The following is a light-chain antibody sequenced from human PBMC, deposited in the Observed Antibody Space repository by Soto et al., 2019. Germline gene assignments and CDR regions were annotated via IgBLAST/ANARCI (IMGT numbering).Light chain of an antibody. J-gene: IGLJ2*01. CDR3: ISYAGSNNLPVV. CDR2: DVT. CDR1: SSDVGGYHY. V-gene: IGLV2-8*01. Sequence: QSALTQPPSASGSPGQSVTISCTGTSSDVGGYHYVSWYQQHPGKAPKLMIYDVTKRPSGVPARFSGSKSGNTASLTVSGLQAEDEADYYCISYAGSNNLPVVFGGGTKVTVL.